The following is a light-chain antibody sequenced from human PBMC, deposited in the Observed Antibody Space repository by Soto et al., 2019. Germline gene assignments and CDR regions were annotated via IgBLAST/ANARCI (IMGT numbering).Light chain of an antibody. CDR1: NSAFGGYNY. V-gene: IGLV2-14*03. CDR3: YSFTSGSTPVV. Sequence: QSALTQPASVSGSPGQSIPISCTGTNSAFGGYNYVSWYQQHPGKAHQLMIYDVSNRPSGVSDRVSGSKSSNTASLTISVLQAEDEADYNCYSFTSGSTPVVFGGGTKVTVL. J-gene: IGLJ2*01. CDR2: DVS.